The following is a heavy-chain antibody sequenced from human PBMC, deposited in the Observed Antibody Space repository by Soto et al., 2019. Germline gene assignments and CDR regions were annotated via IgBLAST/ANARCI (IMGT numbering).Heavy chain of an antibody. Sequence: QVQLLQSGAEVKKPWASVKVSCKTSGYTFNGYSISWVRQAPGQGLAWMGWISTYNGNTKTAQRFQGRVTMTTDTSPSTDYMELTNLKFDDTAVYYCARVDRSSLWAFGDWGQGTLVTVSS. J-gene: IGHJ4*02. D-gene: IGHD6-13*01. V-gene: IGHV1-18*04. CDR3: ARVDRSSLWAFGD. CDR2: ISTYNGNT. CDR1: GYTFNGYS.